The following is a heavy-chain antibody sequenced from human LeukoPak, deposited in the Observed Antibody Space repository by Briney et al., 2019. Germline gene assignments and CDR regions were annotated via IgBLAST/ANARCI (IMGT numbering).Heavy chain of an antibody. J-gene: IGHJ4*02. CDR2: INSDGSST. V-gene: IGHV3-74*01. CDR1: GFTFSSYG. Sequence: PGGSLRLSCAASGFTFSSYGMHWVRQAPGKGLVWVSRINSDGSSTSYADSVKGRFTISRDNAKNTLYLQMNSLRAEDTAVYYCARADYWLPIDYWGQGTLVTVSS. D-gene: IGHD3-9*01. CDR3: ARADYWLPIDY.